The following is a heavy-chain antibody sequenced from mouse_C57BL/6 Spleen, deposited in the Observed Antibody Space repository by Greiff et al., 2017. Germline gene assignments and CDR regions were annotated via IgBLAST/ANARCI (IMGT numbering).Heavy chain of an antibody. Sequence: QVQLQQPGAELVRPGSTVKLSCKASGYTFTSYWMHWVKQRPIQGLEWIGNIDPSDSETHYNQKFKDKATLTVDKSSSTAYMQLSSLTSEDSAVYYCARFTVVDWYFDVWGTGTTVTVSS. CDR2: IDPSDSET. CDR1: GYTFTSYW. J-gene: IGHJ1*03. V-gene: IGHV1-52*01. D-gene: IGHD1-1*01. CDR3: ARFTVVDWYFDV.